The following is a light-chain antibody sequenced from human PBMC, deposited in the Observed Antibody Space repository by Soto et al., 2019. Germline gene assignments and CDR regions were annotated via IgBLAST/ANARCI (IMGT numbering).Light chain of an antibody. CDR2: GVC. V-gene: IGLV2-14*01. Sequence: QSVLTHPASMCRSPGQSITISCTGTSSDVGNYKYVSWYQQHPGKAPKLMIYGVCNRPSGVSNRFSGSKSGYTASLTPSGLHAEDETDYYCFSYTSSSTYVFGTGTNVTV. CDR1: SSDVGNYKY. J-gene: IGLJ1*01. CDR3: FSYTSSSTYV.